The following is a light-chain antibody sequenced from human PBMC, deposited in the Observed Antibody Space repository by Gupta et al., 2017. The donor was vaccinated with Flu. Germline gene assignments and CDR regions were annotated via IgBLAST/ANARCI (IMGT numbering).Light chain of an antibody. V-gene: IGKV1-33*01. J-gene: IGKJ4*01. Sequence: GDRVTITCQASQDIGNYLNWLQQKPGKAPKVLIFHASNLETGVPSRFSGSGSGTDFTFTISSLQPEDIATYYCQQDDIVPITFGGGTKVEIK. CDR1: QDIGNY. CDR2: HAS. CDR3: QQDDIVPIT.